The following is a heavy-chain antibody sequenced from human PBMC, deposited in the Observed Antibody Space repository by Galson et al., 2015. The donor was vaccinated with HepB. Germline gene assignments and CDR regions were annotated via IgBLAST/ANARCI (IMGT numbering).Heavy chain of an antibody. D-gene: IGHD6-13*01. CDR1: GYTLTELS. Sequence: SVKVSCKVSGYTLTELSMHWVRQAPGKGLEWMGGFDPEDGETIYAQKFQGRVTMTEDTSTDTAYMELSSLRSEETAVYYCATASPGIAAAGSRGGYYYYGMDVWGQGTTVTVSS. CDR3: ATASPGIAAAGSRGGYYYYGMDV. V-gene: IGHV1-24*01. CDR2: FDPEDGET. J-gene: IGHJ6*02.